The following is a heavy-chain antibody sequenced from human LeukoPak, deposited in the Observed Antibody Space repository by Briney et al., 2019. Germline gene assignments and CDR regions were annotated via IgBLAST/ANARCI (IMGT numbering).Heavy chain of an antibody. CDR3: ARIRFLEWLGSSKRINWFDP. CDR1: GGSFSGYY. Sequence: SETLSLTCAVYGGSFSGYYWSWIRQPPGKGLEWIGEINHSGSTNYNPSLKSRVTISVDTSKNQFSLKLSSVTAADTAVYYCARIRFLEWLGSSKRINWFDPWGQGTLVTVS. CDR2: INHSGST. D-gene: IGHD3-3*01. J-gene: IGHJ5*02. V-gene: IGHV4-34*01.